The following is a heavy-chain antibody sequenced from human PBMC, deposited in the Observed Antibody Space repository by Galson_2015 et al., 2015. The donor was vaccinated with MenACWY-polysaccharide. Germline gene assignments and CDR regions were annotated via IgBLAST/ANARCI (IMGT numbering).Heavy chain of an antibody. Sequence: LRFPCAGSGFTFSSYAMTWGWQAQGKGLEWVWSINANGDSAHYADSVTGRFFTSRDKSMNTLFLQMNGLTTEDTAVYYCFLVGTGGRVYRGRGVLVTVPS. D-gene: IGHD1-26*01. CDR3: FLVGTGGRVY. V-gene: IGHV3-23*01. CDR2: INANGDSA. CDR1: GFTFSSYA. J-gene: IGHJ4*02.